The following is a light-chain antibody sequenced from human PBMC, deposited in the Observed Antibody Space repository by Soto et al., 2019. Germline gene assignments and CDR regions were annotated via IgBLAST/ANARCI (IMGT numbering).Light chain of an antibody. CDR3: QQYSDWPPVYT. J-gene: IGKJ2*01. Sequence: EIVMTQSPATLSVSPRERATLSCRASQSVSSNLAWYQQKPGQAPRLLIYDASHRATGIPARFSGSGSGTEFTLTISSLQSEDFAVYYCQQYSDWPPVYTFGQGTKLEIK. V-gene: IGKV3D-15*01. CDR2: DAS. CDR1: QSVSSN.